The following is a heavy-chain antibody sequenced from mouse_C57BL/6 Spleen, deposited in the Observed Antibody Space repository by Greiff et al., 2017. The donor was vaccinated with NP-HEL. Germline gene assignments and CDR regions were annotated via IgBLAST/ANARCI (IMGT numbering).Heavy chain of an antibody. Sequence: EVKVEESGGGLVQPKGSLKLSCAASGFSFNTYAMNWVRQAPGKGLEWVARIRSKSNNYATYYADSVKDRFTISRDDSESMLYLQMNNLKTEDTAMYYCVREKPYYYAMDYWGQGTSVTVSS. CDR2: IRSKSNNYAT. CDR1: GFSFNTYA. J-gene: IGHJ4*01. CDR3: VREKPYYYAMDY. V-gene: IGHV10-1*01.